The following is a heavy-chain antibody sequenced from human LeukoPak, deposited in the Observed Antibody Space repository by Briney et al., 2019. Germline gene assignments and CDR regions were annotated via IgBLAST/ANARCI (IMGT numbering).Heavy chain of an antibody. V-gene: IGHV4-59*11. D-gene: IGHD4-23*01. Sequence: SETLSLTCAAYGGSFSGHYWSWIRQPPGKGLEWIGYIYYSGSTNYNPSLKSRVTISVDTSKNQFSLKLSSVTAADTAVYYCARERYGGNSEFDYWGQGTLVTVSS. CDR2: IYYSGST. CDR1: GGSFSGHY. CDR3: ARERYGGNSEFDY. J-gene: IGHJ4*02.